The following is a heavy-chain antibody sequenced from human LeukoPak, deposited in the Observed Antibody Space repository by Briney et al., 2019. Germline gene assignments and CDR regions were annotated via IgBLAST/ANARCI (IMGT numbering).Heavy chain of an antibody. V-gene: IGHV3-23*01. CDR1: GFTFSSYA. D-gene: IGHD3-3*01. CDR2: ISGSGGST. J-gene: IGHJ3*02. CDR3: AKDRDYDFWSGYYSDAFDI. Sequence: GGSLGLSCAASGFTFSSYAMSWVRQAPGKALEWVSPISGSGGSTYYADSVKGRFTISRDNSKNPLYLKMNSLRADDTAVYYCAKDRDYDFWSGYYSDAFDIWGQGTMVTVSS.